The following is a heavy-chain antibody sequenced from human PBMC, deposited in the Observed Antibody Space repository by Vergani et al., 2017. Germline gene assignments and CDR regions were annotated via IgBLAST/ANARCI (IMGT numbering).Heavy chain of an antibody. CDR2: ISGSGGNT. D-gene: IGHD2-15*01. J-gene: IGHJ6*02. Sequence: EVQLLESGGGLVQPGGSLRLSCGASGFTFSSYAMTWVRQAPGKGLEWVSAISGSGGNTFYTDSVKGRFTISIDNSKATLYLQMNSMRVVDTAIYYCAKARDPNCKGGNCYSYYYGLDLWRQGTTVTVSS. CDR1: GFTFSSYA. V-gene: IGHV3-23*01. CDR3: AKARDPNCKGGNCYSYYYGLDL.